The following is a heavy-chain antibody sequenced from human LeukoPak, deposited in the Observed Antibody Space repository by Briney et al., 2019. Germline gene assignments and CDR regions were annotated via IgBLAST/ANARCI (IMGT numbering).Heavy chain of an antibody. CDR1: GFTFDDYA. J-gene: IGHJ4*02. CDR2: ISWNSGSI. CDR3: ARWGLGPSFDY. D-gene: IGHD1-26*01. Sequence: GRSLRLSCAASGFTFDDYAMHWVRQAPGKGLEWVSGISWNSGSIGYADSVKGRFTISRDNAKNSLYLQMNSLRAEDTALYYCARWGLGPSFDYWGQGNLVTVAS. V-gene: IGHV3-9*01.